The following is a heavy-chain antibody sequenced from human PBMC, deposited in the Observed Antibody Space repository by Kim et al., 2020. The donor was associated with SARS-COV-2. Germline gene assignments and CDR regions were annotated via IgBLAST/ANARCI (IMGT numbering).Heavy chain of an antibody. CDR3: ARTEGDSSGYYYVGVLDNQLDY. J-gene: IGHJ4*02. CDR2: ISSSGSTI. Sequence: GGSLRLSCAASGFTFSSYEMNWVRQAPGKGLEWVSYISSSGSTIYYADSVKGRFTISRDNAKNSLYLQMNSLRAEDTAVYYCARTEGDSSGYYYVGVLDNQLDYWGQGTLVTVSS. D-gene: IGHD3-22*01. V-gene: IGHV3-48*03. CDR1: GFTFSSYE.